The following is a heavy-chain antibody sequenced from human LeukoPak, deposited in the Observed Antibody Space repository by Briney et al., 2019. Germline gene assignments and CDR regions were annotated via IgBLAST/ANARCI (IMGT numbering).Heavy chain of an antibody. Sequence: AGGSLRLSCEAAGFIFSDYWMAWVRRAPGKGLQWVANINKDVSDKHYVDSVLGRFTISRDNAKNSMYLQMNNLRVEDTAIYYCARYRRIHDYAFDLWGQGTTVTVFS. J-gene: IGHJ3*01. D-gene: IGHD3-16*01. V-gene: IGHV3-7*04. CDR2: INKDVSDK. CDR1: GFIFSDYW. CDR3: ARYRRIHDYAFDL.